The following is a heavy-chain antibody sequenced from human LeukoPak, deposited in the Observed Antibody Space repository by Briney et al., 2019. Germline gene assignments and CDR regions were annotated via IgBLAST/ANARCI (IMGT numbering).Heavy chain of an antibody. CDR1: GFTFSNYA. J-gene: IGHJ6*02. D-gene: IGHD3-16*01. Sequence: PGGSLRLSCAASGFTFSNYAMSWVRQAPGKGLEWVSVISGSGATTYYADSVKGRFTISRDNSKNTLYLQVDSLRAEDTAVYYCAKGLWGAYYYGMDVWGRGTTVTVSS. V-gene: IGHV3-23*01. CDR2: ISGSGATT. CDR3: AKGLWGAYYYGMDV.